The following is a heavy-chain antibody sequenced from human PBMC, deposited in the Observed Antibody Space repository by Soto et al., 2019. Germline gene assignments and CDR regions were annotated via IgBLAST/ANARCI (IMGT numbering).Heavy chain of an antibody. J-gene: IGHJ4*02. V-gene: IGHV4-30-4*01. D-gene: IGHD5-12*01. CDR2: IYYSGST. CDR1: GGSISSGDYH. CDR3: ARDFGSGYDLDY. Sequence: SETLSPTCTVSGGSISSGDYHGSWIRQPPGKGLEWIGYIYYSGSTYYNPSLKSRVTISVDTSKNQFSLKLSSVTAADKAVYYCARDFGSGYDLDYWGQGTPVTVSS.